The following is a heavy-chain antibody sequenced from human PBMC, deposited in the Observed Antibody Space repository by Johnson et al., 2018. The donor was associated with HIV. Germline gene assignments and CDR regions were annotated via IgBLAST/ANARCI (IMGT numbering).Heavy chain of an antibody. V-gene: IGHV3-30-3*01. D-gene: IGHD6-13*01. CDR3: AREGIAAAGPGDDAFDI. CDR1: GFTFSSYA. J-gene: IGHJ3*02. CDR2: ISYDGSNK. Sequence: QVQLVESGGGVVQPGRSLRLSCAASGFTFSSYAMHWVRQAPGKGLEWVAVISYDGSNKYYADSVKGRFTISRDNSKNTLYLQMNSLRAEDTAVYDCAREGIAAAGPGDDAFDIWGQGTMVTVSS.